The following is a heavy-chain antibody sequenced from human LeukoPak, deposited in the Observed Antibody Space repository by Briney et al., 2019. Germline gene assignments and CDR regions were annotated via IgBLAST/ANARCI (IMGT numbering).Heavy chain of an antibody. D-gene: IGHD3-22*01. CDR1: GGSISSSSYY. Sequence: SETLSLTCTVSGGSISSSSYYWGWIRQPPGKGLEWIGSIYYSGSTYYNPSLKSRVTISVDTSKNQFSLKLSSVTAADTAVYYCAKSTYYYDTFVNAFDFWGQGTVVTVSS. J-gene: IGHJ3*01. CDR3: AKSTYYYDTFVNAFDF. V-gene: IGHV4-39*07. CDR2: IYYSGST.